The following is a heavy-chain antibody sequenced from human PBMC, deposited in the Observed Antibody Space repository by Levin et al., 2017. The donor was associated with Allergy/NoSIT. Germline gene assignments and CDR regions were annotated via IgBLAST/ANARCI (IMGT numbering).Heavy chain of an antibody. CDR2: FDPEDGET. V-gene: IGHV1-24*01. D-gene: IGHD3-9*01. CDR1: GYTLTELS. J-gene: IGHJ3*02. CDR3: ATYDILTGLDAFDI. Sequence: GESLKISCKVSGYTLTELSMHWVRQAPGKGLEWMGGFDPEDGETIYAQKFQGRVTMTEDTSTDTAYMELSSLRSEDTAVYYCATYDILTGLDAFDIWGQGTMVTVSS.